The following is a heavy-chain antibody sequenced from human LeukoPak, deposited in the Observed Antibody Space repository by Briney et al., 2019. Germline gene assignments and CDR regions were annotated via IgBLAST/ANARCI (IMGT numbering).Heavy chain of an antibody. CDR1: GFTFSSYA. D-gene: IGHD3-10*01. Sequence: PGGSLRLSCAASGFTFSSYAMSWVRQAPGKGLEWVSAISGSGGSTYYAASVKGRFTISRDNSKNTLYLQMNSLRAEDTAVYYCAKELRITMVRGVSYGMDVWGQGTTVTVSS. CDR3: AKELRITMVRGVSYGMDV. J-gene: IGHJ6*02. V-gene: IGHV3-23*01. CDR2: ISGSGGST.